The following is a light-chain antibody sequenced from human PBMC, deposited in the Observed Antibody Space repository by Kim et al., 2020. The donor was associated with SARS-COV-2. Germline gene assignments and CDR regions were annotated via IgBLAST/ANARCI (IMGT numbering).Light chain of an antibody. V-gene: IGLV4-69*01. Sequence: VKLTCTLSSGHSSYASAWHPQQPEKGPRYLMKLNSDGSHSKGDGIPDRFSGSSAGAGRYLTISSLQSEDEADYYCQTWGTGTQWVFGGGTQLTVL. CDR3: QTWGTGTQWV. CDR2: LNSDGSH. J-gene: IGLJ3*02. CDR1: SGHSSYA.